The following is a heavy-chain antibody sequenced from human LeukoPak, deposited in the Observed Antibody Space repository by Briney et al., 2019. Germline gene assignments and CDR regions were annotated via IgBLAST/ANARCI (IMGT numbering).Heavy chain of an antibody. CDR1: GFTFSSCG. CDR3: AKGRYTGSSFFDY. CDR2: ISYDGSNK. V-gene: IGHV3-30*18. J-gene: IGHJ4*02. D-gene: IGHD3-10*01. Sequence: PGRSLRLSCAASGFTFSSCGMHWVRQAPGKGLEWVALISYDGSNKYYSDSVKGRFTISRDNSKNTLYLQMNSLRPEDTAVYYCAKGRYTGSSFFDYWGQGTLVTVSS.